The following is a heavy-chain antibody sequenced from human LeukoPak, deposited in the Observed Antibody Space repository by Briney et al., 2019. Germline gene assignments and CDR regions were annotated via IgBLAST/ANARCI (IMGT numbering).Heavy chain of an antibody. D-gene: IGHD3-22*01. CDR2: FDPEDGET. CDR3: ASSDRYNSGYYSDYYYYGMDV. V-gene: IGHV1-24*01. Sequence: ASVKVSCKVSGYTLTELSMHWVRQAPGKGLEWMGGFDPEDGETIYAQKFQGRVTMTEDTSTDTAYMELSSLRSEDTAVYYCASSDRYNSGYYSDYYYYGMDVWGQGTTVTVSS. CDR1: GYTLTELS. J-gene: IGHJ6*02.